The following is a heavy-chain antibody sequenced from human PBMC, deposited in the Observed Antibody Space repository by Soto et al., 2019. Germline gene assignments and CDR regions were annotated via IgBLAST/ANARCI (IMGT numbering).Heavy chain of an antibody. V-gene: IGHV3-23*01. J-gene: IGHJ4*02. Sequence: GGSLRLSCAASGFTFSNYVMNWVRQAPGKGLEWVSAINGGGTTYYIDSVKGRFTISRDNSKNMVYLQMNSLRAEDTAIYYCAKDQSGYGRFDYWGQGAQVTVSS. D-gene: IGHD6-25*01. CDR1: GFTFSNYV. CDR2: INGGGTT. CDR3: AKDQSGYGRFDY.